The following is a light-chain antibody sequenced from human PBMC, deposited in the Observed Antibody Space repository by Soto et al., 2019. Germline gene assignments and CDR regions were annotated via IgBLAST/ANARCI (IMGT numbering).Light chain of an antibody. CDR2: DAS. CDR1: QSINTN. V-gene: IGKV3-20*01. Sequence: EIVLTQSPGTLSLSPGERATLSCRASQSINTNLAWFQQKPGRAPRLLIYDASNRATGIPARFSGSGSGTDFTLTISGLEPEDFAVYYCQQYGSSPLISFGQGTRLEIK. CDR3: QQYGSSPLIS. J-gene: IGKJ5*01.